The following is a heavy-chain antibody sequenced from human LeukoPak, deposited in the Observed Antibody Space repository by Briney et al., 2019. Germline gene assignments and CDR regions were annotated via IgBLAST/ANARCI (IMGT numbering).Heavy chain of an antibody. CDR1: GGSVSSDDYY. J-gene: IGHJ4*02. D-gene: IGHD4-17*01. V-gene: IGHV4-30-4*01. CDR2: THHSGSS. Sequence: SETLSLTCTVSGGSVSSDDYYWSWIRQPPGKGLEWVGYTHHSGSSYFNPPLKSRLTMSLDTSKNQFSLWLSTVTAADTAVYYCARGAEDDYGDPIHYYFDYWGQGVLVTVSS. CDR3: ARGAEDDYGDPIHYYFDY.